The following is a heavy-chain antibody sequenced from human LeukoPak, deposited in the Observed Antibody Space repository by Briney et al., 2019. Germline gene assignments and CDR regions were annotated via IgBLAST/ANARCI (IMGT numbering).Heavy chain of an antibody. CDR2: ISSSSSYI. CDR3: ARGEVAFGGVKVY. J-gene: IGHJ4*02. CDR1: GFTFSGYS. D-gene: IGHD3-16*01. Sequence: GGSLGLSCAASGFTFSGYSMTWVRQAPGKGLEWVSSISSSSSYIYYADSVKGRFTISRDNAKNSLYLQMNSLRAEDTAVYYCARGEVAFGGVKVYWGQGTLVTVSS. V-gene: IGHV3-21*01.